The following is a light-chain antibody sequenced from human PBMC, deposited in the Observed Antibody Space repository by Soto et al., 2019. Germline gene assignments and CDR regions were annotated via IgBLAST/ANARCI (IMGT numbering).Light chain of an antibody. Sequence: QSVLTQTPSVSGAPGQRVTISCTGSSSNIGTGYDVHWYQQLPGTAPKILIYGNSNRPSGVPDRFSGSKSGTSASLAITGLQAEDEADYYCQSYDSNLSVVFGGGTKVTVL. CDR3: QSYDSNLSVV. CDR2: GNS. J-gene: IGLJ2*01. V-gene: IGLV1-40*01. CDR1: SSNIGTGYD.